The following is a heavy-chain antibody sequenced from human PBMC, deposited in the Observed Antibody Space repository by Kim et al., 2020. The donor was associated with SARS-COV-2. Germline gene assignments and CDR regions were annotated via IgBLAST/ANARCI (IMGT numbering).Heavy chain of an antibody. D-gene: IGHD1-26*01. CDR1: GFTFSGLY. Sequence: GGSLRLSCAASGFTFSGLYMDWVRQPPGKGLEWVGRINTKPNKYITEYAASVKGRFTIARDESTNSLFLQMNSLKTEDTAMYYCARDMNGSADQCGEGTLVTVSS. J-gene: IGHJ4*02. CDR3: ARDMNGSADQ. CDR2: INTKPNKYIT. V-gene: IGHV3-72*01.